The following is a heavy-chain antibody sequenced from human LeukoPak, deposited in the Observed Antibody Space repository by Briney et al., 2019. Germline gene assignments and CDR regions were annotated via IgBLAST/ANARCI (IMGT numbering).Heavy chain of an antibody. CDR2: IYYSGST. J-gene: IGHJ5*02. CDR3: ARVEAGRRFDP. CDR1: GGSISSYH. V-gene: IGHV4-59*01. D-gene: IGHD6-19*01. Sequence: SDTLSLTCTVSGGSISSYHWGWIRQPPGKGLEWIGYIYYSGSTNYNPSLKSRVTISVDTSKNQFSLKVNSVTAADTAVYYCARVEAGRRFDPWGQGTLVTVSS.